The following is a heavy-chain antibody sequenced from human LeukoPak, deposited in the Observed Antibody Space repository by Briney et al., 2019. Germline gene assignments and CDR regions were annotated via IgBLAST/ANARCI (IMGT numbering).Heavy chain of an antibody. CDR2: MSYDGSSK. Sequence: PGGSLRLSCAASGFTFSSSAMHWVRQAPGKGLEWVAVMSYDGSSKYYADSVKGRFTISRDNSKNTLYLQMNSLRAEDTAVYYCARDPLRYGSGYYGASYYSYGLDVWGQGTTVTVSS. CDR3: ARDPLRYGSGYYGASYYSYGLDV. D-gene: IGHD2-15*01. V-gene: IGHV3-30-3*01. CDR1: GFTFSSSA. J-gene: IGHJ6*02.